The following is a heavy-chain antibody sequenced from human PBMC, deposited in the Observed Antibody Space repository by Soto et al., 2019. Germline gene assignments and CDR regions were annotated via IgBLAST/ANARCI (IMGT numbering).Heavy chain of an antibody. Sequence: EVQLLESGGGLVQPGGSLRLSCATSGFTFSSYVMSWVRQAPGKGLEWVSAISGSGGSTYYADSVKGRFTISRDNSKDTLYLQMNSLRAEDTDVYYCAKANLGWIPGTRDYYYIDVWGKGTTVTVSS. CDR3: AKANLGWIPGTRDYYYIDV. J-gene: IGHJ6*03. CDR2: ISGSGGST. CDR1: GFTFSSYV. D-gene: IGHD1-20*01. V-gene: IGHV3-23*01.